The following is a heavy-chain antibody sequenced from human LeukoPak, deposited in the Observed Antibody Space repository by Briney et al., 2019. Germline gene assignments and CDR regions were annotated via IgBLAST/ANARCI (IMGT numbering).Heavy chain of an antibody. D-gene: IGHD3-16*01. CDR2: IIPIFGIA. CDR1: GCTFSSYA. J-gene: IGHJ5*02. CDR3: AREDVLKTGRLGWFDP. V-gene: IGHV1-69*04. Sequence: ASVKVSCKASGCTFSSYAISWVRQAPGQGLEWMGRIIPIFGIANYAQKFQGRVTITADKSTSTAYMELSSLRSEDTAVYYCAREDVLKTGRLGWFDPRGQGTLVTVSS.